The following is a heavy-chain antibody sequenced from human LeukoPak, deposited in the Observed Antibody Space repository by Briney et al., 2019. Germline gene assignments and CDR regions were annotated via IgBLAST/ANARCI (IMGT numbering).Heavy chain of an antibody. Sequence: PSETLSLTCTVSGDSISSYYWSWIRQPPGKGLEWIGYIYYSGSTNYNPSLKSRVTISVDTSKNQFSLKLSSVTAADTAVYYCAREPFSSSSSYYYYGMDVWGQGTTVTVSS. V-gene: IGHV4-59*01. CDR2: IYYSGST. D-gene: IGHD6-6*01. CDR3: AREPFSSSSSYYYYGMDV. CDR1: GDSISSYY. J-gene: IGHJ6*02.